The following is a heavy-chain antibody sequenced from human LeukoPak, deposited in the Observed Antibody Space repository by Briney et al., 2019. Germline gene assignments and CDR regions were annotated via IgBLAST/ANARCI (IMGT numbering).Heavy chain of an antibody. CDR3: VRKNRDFNAAFDI. CDR1: GFTVSNNY. D-gene: IGHD1-14*01. J-gene: IGHJ3*02. V-gene: IGHV3-53*01. Sequence: PGGSLRLSCAASGFTVSNNYMSWVRQAPGKGLEWVSISYSDSNTNYADSVKSRFTISRDTSQNTLSLQMNGLRAEDTAVYYCVRKNRDFNAAFDIWGQGTVVTVSS. CDR2: SYSDSNT.